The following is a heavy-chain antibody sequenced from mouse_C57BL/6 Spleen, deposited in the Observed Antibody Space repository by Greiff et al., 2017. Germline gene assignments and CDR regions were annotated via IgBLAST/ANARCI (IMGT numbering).Heavy chain of an antibody. CDR1: GFTFSDYY. Sequence: DVHLVESGGGLVQPGGSLKLSCAASGFTFSDYYMYWVRQTPEKRLEWVAYISNGGGSTYYPDTVKGRFTISRDNAKNTLYLQMSRLKSEDTAMYYCARQTPYAMDYWGQGTSVTVSS. J-gene: IGHJ4*01. CDR3: ARQTPYAMDY. V-gene: IGHV5-12*01. CDR2: ISNGGGST.